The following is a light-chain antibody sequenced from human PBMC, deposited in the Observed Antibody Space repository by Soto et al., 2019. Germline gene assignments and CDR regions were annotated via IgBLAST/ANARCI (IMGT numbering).Light chain of an antibody. Sequence: SVLTQPASVSGAPGQSVTISCTGTSTDVNGHNYVSWYQHHPGKAPKVIIXXXXXXXSGISHRFPGSKSGNTASLTISGLQAEDEADYYCCSYTSGTSGLGTGTKVTVL. CDR3: CSYTSGTSG. CDR2: XXX. CDR1: STDVNGHNY. V-gene: IGLV2-14*01. J-gene: IGLJ1*01.